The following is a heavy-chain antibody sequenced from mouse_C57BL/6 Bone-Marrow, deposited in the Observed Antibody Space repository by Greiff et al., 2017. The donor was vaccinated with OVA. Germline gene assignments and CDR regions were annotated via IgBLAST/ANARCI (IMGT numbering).Heavy chain of an antibody. J-gene: IGHJ4*01. V-gene: IGHV1-74*01. Sequence: QVQLQQPGAELVKPGASVKVSCKASGYTFTSYWMHWVKQRPGQGLEWIGRIHPSDGDTNYNSKFKGKATVTVDKSSSTAYMQLSSLTSEDAAVYYCASLLLRVMDYWGQGTSVTVSS. D-gene: IGHD1-1*01. CDR2: IHPSDGDT. CDR1: GYTFTSYW. CDR3: ASLLLRVMDY.